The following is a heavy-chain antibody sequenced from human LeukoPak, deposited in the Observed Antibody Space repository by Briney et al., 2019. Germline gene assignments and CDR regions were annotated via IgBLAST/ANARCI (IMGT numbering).Heavy chain of an antibody. CDR1: GFTFSSYS. J-gene: IGHJ3*02. CDR2: ISSSSSTI. Sequence: EGSLRLSCAASGFTFSSYSMNWVRQAPGKGLEWVSYISSSSSTIYYADSVKGRFTISRDNAKNSLYLQMNSLRAEDTAVYYCARGYYDYVWGSPHDAFDIWGQGTMVTVSS. D-gene: IGHD3-16*01. V-gene: IGHV3-48*01. CDR3: ARGYYDYVWGSPHDAFDI.